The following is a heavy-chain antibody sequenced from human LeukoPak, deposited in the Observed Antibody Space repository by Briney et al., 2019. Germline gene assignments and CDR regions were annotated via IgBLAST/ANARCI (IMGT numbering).Heavy chain of an antibody. D-gene: IGHD3-3*01. Sequence: GGSLRLSCAASGFTFSSYGMHWVRQAPGKGLEWVAVIWYDGSNKYYADSVKGRFTISRDNSKNTLYLQMNSLRAEDTAMYYCAKVGGVAIPGGYWGQGTLVTVSS. CDR1: GFTFSSYG. CDR2: IWYDGSNK. J-gene: IGHJ4*02. V-gene: IGHV3-30*02. CDR3: AKVGGVAIPGGY.